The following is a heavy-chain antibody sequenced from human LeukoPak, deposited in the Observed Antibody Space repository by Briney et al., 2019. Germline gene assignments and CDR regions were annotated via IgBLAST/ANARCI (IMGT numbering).Heavy chain of an antibody. J-gene: IGHJ4*02. V-gene: IGHV4-31*11. CDR2: IYYSGST. CDR3: ARSIYEGAWLRFSYFDY. CDR1: GGSISSGGYS. D-gene: IGHD5-12*01. Sequence: SETLSLTCAVSGGSISSGGYSWSWIRQPPGKGLEWIGYIYYSGSTYYNPSLKSRVTISVDTSKNQFSLKLSSVTAADTAVYYCARSIYEGAWLRFSYFDYWGQGTLVTVSS.